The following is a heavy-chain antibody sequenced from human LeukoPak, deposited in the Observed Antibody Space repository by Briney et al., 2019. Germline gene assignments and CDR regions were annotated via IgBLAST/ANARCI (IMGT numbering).Heavy chain of an antibody. D-gene: IGHD3-10*01. CDR1: GGTFSSYA. J-gene: IGHJ6*02. Sequence: SVKVSCKASGGTFSSYAISWVRQAPGQGLEWMGGIIPIFGTANYAQKFQGRVTITADESTSTAYMELSSLRSEDTAVYYCARGSSVITMVRGVTNPWGYYYYGMDVWGQGTTVTVSS. CDR2: IIPIFGTA. V-gene: IGHV1-69*13. CDR3: ARGSSVITMVRGVTNPWGYYYYGMDV.